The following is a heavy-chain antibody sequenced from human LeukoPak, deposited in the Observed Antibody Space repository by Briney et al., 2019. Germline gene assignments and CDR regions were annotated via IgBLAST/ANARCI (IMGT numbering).Heavy chain of an antibody. D-gene: IGHD2-21*01. CDR1: GGSISSYY. CDR2: IYTSGST. V-gene: IGHV4-4*09. CDR3: ARLLGSGLGWYYYYMDV. Sequence: SETLSLTCTVSGGSISSYYWSWIRQPPGKGLEWIGYIYTSGSTNYNPSLKSRVTISVDTSKNQFSLKLSSVTAADTAVYYCARLLGSGLGWYYYYMDVWGKGTTVTVSS. J-gene: IGHJ6*03.